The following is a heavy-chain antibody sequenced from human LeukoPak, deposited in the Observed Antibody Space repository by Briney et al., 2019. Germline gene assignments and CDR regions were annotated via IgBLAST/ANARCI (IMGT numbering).Heavy chain of an antibody. CDR3: ARIKQWTVDF. CDR2: IYYTGST. CDR1: SGSISGYF. Sequence: SETLSLTCTVSSGSISGYFWTWIRQSPGKGLEYIGYIYYTGSTSYIPPLKSRVTISVDTSKNQFSLRLTYVTAADTAIYYCARIKQWTVDFWGQGTLVTVSS. D-gene: IGHD6-19*01. J-gene: IGHJ4*02. V-gene: IGHV4-59*01.